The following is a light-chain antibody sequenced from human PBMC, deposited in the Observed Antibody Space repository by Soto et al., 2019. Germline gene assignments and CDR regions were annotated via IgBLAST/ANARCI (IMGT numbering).Light chain of an antibody. V-gene: IGKV3-15*01. Sequence: EIVMTQSPATLSVSPGERATLSCRASQSVSSNLAGYQQKPGQAPRLLIYGASTRATGIPARFSGSGSGTEFTLTISSLQSEDFAVFYCKQYNNWPPWTFGQGTKVEI. CDR2: GAS. CDR1: QSVSSN. CDR3: KQYNNWPPWT. J-gene: IGKJ1*01.